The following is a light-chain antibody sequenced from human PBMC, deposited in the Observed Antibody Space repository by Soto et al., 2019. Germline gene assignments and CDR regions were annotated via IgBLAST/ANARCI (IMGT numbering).Light chain of an antibody. CDR1: SSDVGAYNY. CDR2: EVS. J-gene: IGLJ2*01. V-gene: IGLV2-14*01. Sequence: QSALTQPASVSGSPGQSITISCTGTSSDVGAYNYVSWYQQHPGKAPKLMIFEVSDRPSGVSNRFAGSKSGNTASLTISGLQAEDEADYYCSSYTSSNTLVFGGGTKVTLL. CDR3: SSYTSSNTLV.